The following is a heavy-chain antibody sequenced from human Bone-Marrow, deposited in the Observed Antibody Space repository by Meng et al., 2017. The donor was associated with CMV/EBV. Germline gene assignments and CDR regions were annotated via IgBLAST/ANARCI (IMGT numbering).Heavy chain of an antibody. Sequence: SVKVSCKASGGTFSSYTISWVRQAPGQGLEWMGRIIPILGIANYAQKFQGRVTITADKSTSTAYMELSSLRSEDTAVYYCARGPLGVYFDYWGQGTLVTVSS. D-gene: IGHD3-16*01. CDR2: IIPILGIA. CDR1: GGTFSSYT. J-gene: IGHJ4*02. V-gene: IGHV1-69*02. CDR3: ARGPLGVYFDY.